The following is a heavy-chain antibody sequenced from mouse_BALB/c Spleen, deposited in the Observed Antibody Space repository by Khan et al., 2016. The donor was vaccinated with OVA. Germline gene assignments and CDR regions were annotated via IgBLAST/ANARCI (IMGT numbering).Heavy chain of an antibody. J-gene: IGHJ4*01. CDR2: INTHSGVP. D-gene: IGHD2-14*01. V-gene: IGHV9-4*02. CDR3: ARGGAAYNRNDGGAMEY. Sequence: QIQLVQSGPELKKPGETVRISCKASGHTFTTAGIQWVQKMPGKGLKWIGWINTHSGVPKYAEDFKGRFAFSLEISVNTAYLQITNLKNEDTATYFCARGGAAYNRNDGGAMEYWGQGTSVTVSS. CDR1: GHTFTTAG.